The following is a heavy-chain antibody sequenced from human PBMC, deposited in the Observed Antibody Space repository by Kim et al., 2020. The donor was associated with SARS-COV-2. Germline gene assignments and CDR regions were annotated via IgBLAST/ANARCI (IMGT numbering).Heavy chain of an antibody. CDR3: MRDPRTY. V-gene: IGHV3-7*01. J-gene: IGHJ4*02. CDR1: GFIIRTYW. Sequence: GGSLRLSCVASGFIIRTYWMTWVRQPPGKGLEWVGNIKEDGSEAYYADSVKGRFTISRDNAKNSLYLQMNSLRAEDTAVYYCMRDPRTYWCQGTLVIVSS. CDR2: IKEDGSEA.